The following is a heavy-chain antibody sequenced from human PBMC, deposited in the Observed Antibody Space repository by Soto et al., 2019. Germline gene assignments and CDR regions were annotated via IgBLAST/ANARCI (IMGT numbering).Heavy chain of an antibody. CDR3: AKNKAVAGKGYYYYGMDV. V-gene: IGHV3-23*01. J-gene: IGHJ6*02. CDR2: ISGSGGST. Sequence: PGGSLRLSCAASGFTFSSYAMSWVRQAPGQGLDWVSAISGSGGSTYYADSVKGRFTISRDNSKNTLYLQMNSLRAEDTAVYYCAKNKAVAGKGYYYYGMDVWGQGTTVTVSS. D-gene: IGHD6-19*01. CDR1: GFTFSSYA.